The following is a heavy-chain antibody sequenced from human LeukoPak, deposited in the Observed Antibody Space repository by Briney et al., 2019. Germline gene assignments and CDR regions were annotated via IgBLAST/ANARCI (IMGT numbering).Heavy chain of an antibody. D-gene: IGHD4-17*01. J-gene: IGHJ5*02. Sequence: GGSLRLSCAASGFTFSSYWMSWVRQAPGKGLEWVASIKQDGSEKYYVDSVKGRFTISRDNAKNSLYLQMNSLRAEDTALYYCARAPGEGWFDPWGQGTLVTVSS. CDR1: GFTFSSYW. CDR2: IKQDGSEK. V-gene: IGHV3-7*01. CDR3: ARAPGEGWFDP.